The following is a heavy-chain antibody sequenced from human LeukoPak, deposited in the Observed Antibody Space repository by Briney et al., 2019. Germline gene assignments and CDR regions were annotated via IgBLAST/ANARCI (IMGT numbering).Heavy chain of an antibody. J-gene: IGHJ4*02. CDR3: ARDIVPTLGVRRGLVF. V-gene: IGHV1-2*02. Sequence: ASVKVSCKASGYTFTGYFVHWVRQAPGQGLQWMGWINPNSGSTNYAQKFKGRVTMTRDTSISTAYMELTRLRSDDTAVYFCARDIVPTLGVRRGLVFWGQGTLVTVSS. CDR2: INPNSGST. D-gene: IGHD3-16*01. CDR1: GYTFTGYF.